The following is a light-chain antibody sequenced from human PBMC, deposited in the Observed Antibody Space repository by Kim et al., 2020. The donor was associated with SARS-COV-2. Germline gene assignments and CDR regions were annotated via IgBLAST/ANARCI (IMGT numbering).Light chain of an antibody. CDR3: QVWDSSSDHWV. CDR2: DDS. CDR1: NIGSKS. Sequence: SYELTQPPSVSVAPGKTASITCGGNNIGSKSVHWYQQNPGQAPVLVIYDDSDRPSGIPERFSGSNSGNTATLTISRVDAGDEADYYCQVWDSSSDHWVFGGGTQLTVL. V-gene: IGLV3-21*04. J-gene: IGLJ3*02.